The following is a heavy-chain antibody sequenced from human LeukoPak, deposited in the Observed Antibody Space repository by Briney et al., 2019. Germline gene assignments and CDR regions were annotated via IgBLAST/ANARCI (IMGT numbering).Heavy chain of an antibody. CDR2: INHSGST. V-gene: IGHV4-34*01. CDR3: AANEWRSGWLYFQH. Sequence: PSETLSLTCAVYGGSFSGYYWSWIRQPPGKGLEWIGEINHSGSTNYNPSLKSRVTISVDTSKNQFSLKLSSVTAADTAVYYCAANEWRSGWLYFQHWGQGTLVTVSS. CDR1: GGSFSGYY. J-gene: IGHJ1*01. D-gene: IGHD6-19*01.